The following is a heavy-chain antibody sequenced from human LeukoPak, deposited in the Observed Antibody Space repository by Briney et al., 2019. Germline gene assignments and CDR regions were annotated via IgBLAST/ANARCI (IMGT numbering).Heavy chain of an antibody. CDR3: ARASQGYSYSPVFDY. J-gene: IGHJ4*02. Sequence: SVKVSCEASGGTFTSYAISWVRQAPGQGLEWMGGIIPIFGTANYAQKFQGRVTITADKSTSTAYMELSSLRPEDTAVYYCARASQGYSYSPVFDYWGQGTLVTVSS. CDR1: GGTFTSYA. D-gene: IGHD5-18*01. V-gene: IGHV1-69*06. CDR2: IIPIFGTA.